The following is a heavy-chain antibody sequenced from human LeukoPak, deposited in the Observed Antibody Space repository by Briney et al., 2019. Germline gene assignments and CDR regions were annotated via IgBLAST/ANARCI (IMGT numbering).Heavy chain of an antibody. Sequence: GGSLRLSCAASGFTFSSYSMNWVRQAPGKGLEWVSSISSSSSYIYYADSVKGRFTISRDNAKNSLYLQMNSLRAEDTAVYYCARDRETSTVTHDAFDIWGQGTMVTVSS. CDR3: ARDRETSTVTHDAFDI. D-gene: IGHD4-11*01. CDR1: GFTFSSYS. J-gene: IGHJ3*02. V-gene: IGHV3-21*01. CDR2: ISSSSSYI.